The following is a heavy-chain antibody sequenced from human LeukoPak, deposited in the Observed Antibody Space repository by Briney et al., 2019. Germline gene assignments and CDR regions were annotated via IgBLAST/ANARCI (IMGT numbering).Heavy chain of an antibody. J-gene: IGHJ4*02. CDR2: ISGSGGST. V-gene: IGHV3-23*01. CDR1: GFTFSSYA. Sequence: GGSLRLSCAASGFTFSSYAMSWVRQAPGKGLEWVSAISGSGGSTYYADSVKGRFTISRDNSKNTLYLQMNSLRAEDTAVYYFAKTPPPPYYYDSSGYYEYWGQGTLVTVSS. D-gene: IGHD3-22*01. CDR3: AKTPPPPYYYDSSGYYEY.